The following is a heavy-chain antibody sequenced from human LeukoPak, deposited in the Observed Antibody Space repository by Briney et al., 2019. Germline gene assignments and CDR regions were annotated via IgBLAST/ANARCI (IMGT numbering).Heavy chain of an antibody. CDR1: GYSISSGYY. J-gene: IGHJ3*02. V-gene: IGHV4-38-2*02. CDR2: INHSGST. CDR3: AMLRRRGVAPDAFDI. Sequence: PSETLSLTCTVSGYSISSGYYWSWLRQPAGKGLEWIGEINHSGSTNYNPSLKSRVTISVDTSKNQFSLKLSSVTAADTAVYYCAMLRRRGVAPDAFDIWGQGTMVTVSS. D-gene: IGHD3-10*01.